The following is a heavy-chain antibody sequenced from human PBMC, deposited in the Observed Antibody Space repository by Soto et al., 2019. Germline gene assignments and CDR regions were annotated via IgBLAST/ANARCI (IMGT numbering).Heavy chain of an antibody. CDR3: ARAGTNMVQFDY. Sequence: PSETLSLTCTGSGGSINSYFWSWIRQSPGKGLEWIGHIYYSGSTSYSPSLKSRVSISVDTSKNQFSLEVHSVTAADTAVYYCARAGTNMVQFDYWGQGTLVTVSS. CDR2: IYYSGST. V-gene: IGHV4-59*01. CDR1: GGSINSYF. J-gene: IGHJ4*02. D-gene: IGHD3-10*01.